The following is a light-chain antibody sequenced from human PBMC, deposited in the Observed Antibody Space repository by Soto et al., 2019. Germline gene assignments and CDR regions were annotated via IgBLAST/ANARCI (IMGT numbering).Light chain of an antibody. J-gene: IGKJ5*01. V-gene: IGKV1-33*01. CDR2: DAS. CDR1: QNINNY. Sequence: DIQMTQSPSSLSASVGGRVTITCQARQNINNYLNWYQQKPGRAPKLLIYDASNLEAGVPSRFRGSGSGTDFTFTISRLQPEDIATYYCQQYENLPTFGQGTRLENK. CDR3: QQYENLPT.